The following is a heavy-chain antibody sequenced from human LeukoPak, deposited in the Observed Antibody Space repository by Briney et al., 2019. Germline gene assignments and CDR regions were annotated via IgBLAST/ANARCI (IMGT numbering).Heavy chain of an antibody. J-gene: IGHJ6*02. D-gene: IGHD2-21*02. V-gene: IGHV3-30*18. CDR3: AKGILPYVVTAINGMDV. CDR2: ISYDGSNK. Sequence: GGSLRLSCAASGFTFSSYGMHWVRQAPGKGLEWVAVISYDGSNKYYADPVKGRFTISRDNSKNTLYLQMNSLRAEDTAVYYCAKGILPYVVTAINGMDVWGQGTTVTVSS. CDR1: GFTFSSYG.